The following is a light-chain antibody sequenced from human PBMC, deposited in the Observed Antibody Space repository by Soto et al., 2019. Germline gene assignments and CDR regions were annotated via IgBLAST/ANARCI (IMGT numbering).Light chain of an antibody. CDR3: LHHGSSLWT. CDR1: QSVSSSY. CDR2: AAS. Sequence: EIVLTQSPGTLSLSPGERAPLSCRASQSVSSSYLAWYQQKPGQAPRLLIYAASTRATGIPDRFSGSGSGTDFTLTISRLEPEDFAMYYCLHHGSSLWTFGQGTKVDIK. J-gene: IGKJ1*01. V-gene: IGKV3-20*01.